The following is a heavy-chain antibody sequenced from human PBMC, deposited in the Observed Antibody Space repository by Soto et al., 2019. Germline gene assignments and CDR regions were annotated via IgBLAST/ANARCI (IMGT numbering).Heavy chain of an antibody. J-gene: IGHJ6*03. CDR2: IYYSGST. V-gene: IGHV4-59*01. Sequence: SETLSLTCTVSGGSISSYYWSWIRQPPGKGLEWIGYIYYSGSTNYNPSLKSRVTISVDTSKNQFSLKLTSVTAADTAVYYCARDLGDYDYIWGSYRTYYYYMDVWGKGTTVTVSS. CDR1: GGSISSYY. D-gene: IGHD3-16*02. CDR3: ARDLGDYDYIWGSYRTYYYYMDV.